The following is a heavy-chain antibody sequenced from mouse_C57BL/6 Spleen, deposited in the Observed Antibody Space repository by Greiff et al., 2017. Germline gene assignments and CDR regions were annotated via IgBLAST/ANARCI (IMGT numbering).Heavy chain of an antibody. Sequence: VQRVESGAELVKPGASVKISCKASGYAFSSYWMNWVQQRPGKGLEWLGQIYPGDGDTNYNGKFKGKATLTADKSSSTAYMQLSSLTSEDSAVYFGARAGDGFAYWGQGTLVTVSA. CDR2: IYPGDGDT. D-gene: IGHD3-3*01. CDR3: ARAGDGFAY. CDR1: GYAFSSYW. J-gene: IGHJ3*01. V-gene: IGHV1-80*01.